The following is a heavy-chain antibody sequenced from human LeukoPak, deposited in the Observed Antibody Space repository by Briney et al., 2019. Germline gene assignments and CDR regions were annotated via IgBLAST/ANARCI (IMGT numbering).Heavy chain of an antibody. CDR3: ARFPRLIHPESHSHLRYYGMDV. J-gene: IGHJ6*02. CDR1: VGTFSSYA. Sequence: SVKVSCKASVGTFSSYAISWVRQAPGQGLEWMGRIIPILGIANYAQKFQGRVTITADKSTSTAYMELSSLRSEDTAVYYCARFPRLIHPESHSHLRYYGMDVWGQGTTVTVSS. D-gene: IGHD3-16*01. V-gene: IGHV1-69*04. CDR2: IIPILGIA.